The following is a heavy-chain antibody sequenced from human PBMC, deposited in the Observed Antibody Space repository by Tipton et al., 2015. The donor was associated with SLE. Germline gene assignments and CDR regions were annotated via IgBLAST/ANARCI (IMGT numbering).Heavy chain of an antibody. D-gene: IGHD3-22*01. CDR1: GGSISSYY. J-gene: IGHJ5*02. V-gene: IGHV4-59*12. CDR3: ARDTGYYYDSSGFNWFDP. Sequence: TLSLTCTVSGGSISSYYWNWIRQPPGKGLEWIGYIYYSGSTNYNPSLKSRVTISVDTSKNQFSLKLSSVTAADTAVYYCARDTGYYYDSSGFNWFDPWGQGTLVTASS. CDR2: IYYSGST.